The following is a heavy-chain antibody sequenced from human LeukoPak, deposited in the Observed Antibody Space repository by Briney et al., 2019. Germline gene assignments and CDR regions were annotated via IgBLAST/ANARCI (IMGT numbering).Heavy chain of an antibody. CDR3: AKSDCTSTSCYTIDY. CDR1: GFTFSNFA. Sequence: GGSLRLSCAASGFTFSNFAMTWVRQAPGKGLEWVAVINDSGGGTSYADFGEGRFTIYRDNSKNTLYLQMNSLRAEDTAVYYCAKSDCTSTSCYTIDYWGQGTLVTVSS. V-gene: IGHV3-23*01. CDR2: INDSGGGT. D-gene: IGHD2-2*02. J-gene: IGHJ4*02.